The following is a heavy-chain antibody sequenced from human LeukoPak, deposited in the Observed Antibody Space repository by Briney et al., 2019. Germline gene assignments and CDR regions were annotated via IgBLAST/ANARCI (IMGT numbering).Heavy chain of an antibody. J-gene: IGHJ1*01. CDR2: ISSSSSYI. Sequence: PGGSLRLSCAASGFTFSSYSMNWVRQAPGKGLEWVSSISSSSSYIYYADSVKGRFTISRDNAKNSLYLQMNSLRVEDTAVYYCARGLGYCTTTSCYNEHRGQGTQVTVSS. CDR3: ARGLGYCTTTSCYNEH. CDR1: GFTFSSYS. D-gene: IGHD2-2*02. V-gene: IGHV3-21*01.